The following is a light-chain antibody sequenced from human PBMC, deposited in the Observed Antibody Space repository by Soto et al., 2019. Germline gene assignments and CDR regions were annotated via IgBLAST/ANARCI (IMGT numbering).Light chain of an antibody. CDR2: GAS. CDR3: QQYGYSFWT. CDR1: QSLTRN. Sequence: EIVMTQSPATLSVSPGERVTLSCRASQSLTRNLAWYQHKPGQSPRLLIYGASARATGIPERFSGSGSGTDYTLTISRLEPEDSAVYYCQQYGYSFWTFGQGTKVDIK. J-gene: IGKJ1*01. V-gene: IGKV3D-15*01.